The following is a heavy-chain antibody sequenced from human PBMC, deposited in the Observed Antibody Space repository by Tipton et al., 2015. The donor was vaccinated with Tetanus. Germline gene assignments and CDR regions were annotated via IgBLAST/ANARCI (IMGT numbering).Heavy chain of an antibody. J-gene: IGHJ2*01. Sequence: QLVQSGAEAKKPGESLKISCRGSGYSFSSYWIAWVRQVPGKGLEWMGIFFPGDSESRYSPSFQGQVTMSGDNSIRTAYLQWNSLRASDTAMYFCARRLGPYTGDQIWYFGLWGRGTMVTVSS. CDR1: GYSFSSYW. D-gene: IGHD7-27*01. CDR2: FFPGDSES. CDR3: ARRLGPYTGDQIWYFGL. V-gene: IGHV5-51*01.